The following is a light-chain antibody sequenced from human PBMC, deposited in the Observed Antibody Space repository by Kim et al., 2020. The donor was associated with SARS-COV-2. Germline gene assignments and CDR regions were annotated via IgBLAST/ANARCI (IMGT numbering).Light chain of an antibody. CDR3: HQYNRSPPWT. CDR1: QSIDNW. Sequence: DIQMTQSPPTLSASVGDRVTITCRASQSIDNWLAWYRQRPGKAPELLVFDASRLETGVPLRFRGSGFGTEFSLTITRLQTDDSATYYCHQYNRSPPWTFGQGTKVDIK. CDR2: DAS. V-gene: IGKV1-5*01. J-gene: IGKJ1*01.